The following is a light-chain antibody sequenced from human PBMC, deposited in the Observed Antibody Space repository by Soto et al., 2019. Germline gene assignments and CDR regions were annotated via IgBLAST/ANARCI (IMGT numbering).Light chain of an antibody. V-gene: IGKV3-20*01. CDR1: QTIRSNY. CDR3: QQYGSSPWT. CDR2: GAS. Sequence: ETVLTQSPGTLSLSPGERATLSCRASQTIRSNYLAWYRQTPGQAPRLLIYGASNRATGIADRFSGSGSGTDFTLLISRLEPEDFALYYCQQYGSSPWTFGQWTKWEIK. J-gene: IGKJ1*01.